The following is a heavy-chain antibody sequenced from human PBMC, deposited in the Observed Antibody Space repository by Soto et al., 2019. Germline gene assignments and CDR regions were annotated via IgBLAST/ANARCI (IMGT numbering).Heavy chain of an antibody. J-gene: IGHJ4*02. V-gene: IGHV4-59*01. CDR1: GDSISSFY. D-gene: IGHD2-2*01. CDR3: ARVGYCSSTPCWPIGYFEY. CDR2: IFSSGST. Sequence: SETLSPTCTASGDSISSFYWTWIRQPPGKGLEWVGYIFSSGSTNYNPSLKSRVTISVDTSENQFSLKLTSVTAADTAVYYCARVGYCSSTPCWPIGYFEYWGQGTLVTVSS.